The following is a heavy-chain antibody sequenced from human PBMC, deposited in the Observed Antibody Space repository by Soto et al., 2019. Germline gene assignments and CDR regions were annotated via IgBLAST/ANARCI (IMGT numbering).Heavy chain of an antibody. J-gene: IGHJ6*02. V-gene: IGHV1-69*13. D-gene: IGHD2-2*02. Sequence: SVKVSCKASGGTFSSYAISWVRQAPGQGLEWMGGIVPIFGTANYAQKFQGRVTITADESTSTAYMELSSLRSEDTAVYYCARGSCSSTSCYTYYYYGMDVWGQGTTVTVSS. CDR3: ARGSCSSTSCYTYYYYGMDV. CDR1: GGTFSSYA. CDR2: IVPIFGTA.